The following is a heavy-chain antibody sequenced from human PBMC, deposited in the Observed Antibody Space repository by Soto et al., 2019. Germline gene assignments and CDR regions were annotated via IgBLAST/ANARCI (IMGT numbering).Heavy chain of an antibody. D-gene: IGHD4-17*01. J-gene: IGHJ4*02. V-gene: IGHV4-30-4*01. CDR1: GGSISSGDYY. CDR3: ARVDDCGGKGFDY. CDR2: IYYSGST. Sequence: QVQLQESGPGLVKPSQTLSLTCTVSGGSISSGDYYWSWIRQPPGKGLEWIGYIYYSGSTYYNPSHKSRDTIPVETSKNQCSLKRSSVTAADTAVYYGARVDDCGGKGFDYWGQGTLVTVSS.